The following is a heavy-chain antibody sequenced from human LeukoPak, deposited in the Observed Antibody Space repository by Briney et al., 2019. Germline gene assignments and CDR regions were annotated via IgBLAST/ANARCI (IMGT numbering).Heavy chain of an antibody. V-gene: IGHV1-24*01. J-gene: IGHJ6*02. Sequence: ASVKVSCKASGYTFAGYFLHWVRQAPGKGLEWMGGFDPEDGETIYAQKFQGRVTMTEDTSTDTAYMELSSLRSEDTAVYYCATSRPSYCSSRCALYGMDVWGQGTTVTVSS. CDR3: ATSRPSYCSSRCALYGMDV. D-gene: IGHD2-2*01. CDR2: FDPEDGET. CDR1: GYTFAGYF.